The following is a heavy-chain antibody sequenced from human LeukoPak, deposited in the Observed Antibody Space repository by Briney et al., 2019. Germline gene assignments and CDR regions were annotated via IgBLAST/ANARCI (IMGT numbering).Heavy chain of an antibody. J-gene: IGHJ4*02. CDR1: GGSIRGYY. Sequence: SETLSLTCNVSGGSIRGYYWSWIRQPPGKGLEWIGYIYSSGSTNYNPSLKSRVTMSVDTSKNQFSLKVSSVTAADTAVYYCARVNDPDSVVPEQNYYFDYWGQGTLVTVSS. V-gene: IGHV4-59*01. CDR3: ARVNDPDSVVPEQNYYFDY. D-gene: IGHD1/OR15-1a*01. CDR2: IYSSGST.